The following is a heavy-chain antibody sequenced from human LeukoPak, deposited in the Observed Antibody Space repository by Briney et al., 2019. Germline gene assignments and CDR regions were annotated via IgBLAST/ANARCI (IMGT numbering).Heavy chain of an antibody. CDR2: MNPNSGNT. Sequence: ASVKVSCKASGYTFTSYDINWVRQATGQGLEWMGRMNPNSGNTGYAQKFQGRVTITRNTSVSTAYMELSSLRSEDTAVYYCARPRGYYDSFDYWGQGTLVTVSS. CDR1: GYTFTSYD. D-gene: IGHD3-22*01. J-gene: IGHJ4*02. V-gene: IGHV1-8*03. CDR3: ARPRGYYDSFDY.